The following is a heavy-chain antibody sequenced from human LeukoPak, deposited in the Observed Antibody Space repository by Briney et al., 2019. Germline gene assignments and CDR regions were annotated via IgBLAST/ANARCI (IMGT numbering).Heavy chain of an antibody. D-gene: IGHD5-24*01. CDR2: VSSSGSGI. V-gene: IGHV3-11*04. Sequence: GGSLRLSCAASGFTFSDDYMSWSRQAPGKGLEWVSYVSSSGSGIYYADSVKGRFTISRDNPKKSLYLQLNSLRAEDTAVYHCARYGYNTPSGFDYWGQATLVTVSS. CDR3: ARYGYNTPSGFDY. J-gene: IGHJ4*02. CDR1: GFTFSDDY.